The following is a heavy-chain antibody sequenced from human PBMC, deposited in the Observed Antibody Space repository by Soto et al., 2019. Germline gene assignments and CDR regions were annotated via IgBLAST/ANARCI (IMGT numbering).Heavy chain of an antibody. CDR2: ISWNSGSI. CDR3: AKDSGYDFLGTNWYFDL. Sequence: VQLVESGGGLVQPGRSLRLSCAASGFTFDDYAMHWVRQAPGKGLEWVSGISWNSGSIGYADSVKGRFTISRDNAKNSLYLQMNSLRAEDTALYYCAKDSGYDFLGTNWYFDLWGRGTLVTVSS. CDR1: GFTFDDYA. V-gene: IGHV3-9*01. J-gene: IGHJ2*01. D-gene: IGHD5-12*01.